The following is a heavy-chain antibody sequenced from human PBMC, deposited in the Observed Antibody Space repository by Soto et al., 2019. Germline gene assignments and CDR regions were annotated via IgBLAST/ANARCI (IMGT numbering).Heavy chain of an antibody. V-gene: IGHV4-31*02. Sequence: PSETLSLTCSVSGASTVSHYHWTWILQPPGKGLEWMGYIFNSGTTFDNPSLTSRLSISMDTSGNHFSLELRSVTAADTAVYYCALALGPTTGLDYWGQGTLVTVSS. D-gene: IGHD1-26*01. J-gene: IGHJ4*02. CDR1: GASTVSHYH. CDR2: IFNSGTT. CDR3: ALALGPTTGLDY.